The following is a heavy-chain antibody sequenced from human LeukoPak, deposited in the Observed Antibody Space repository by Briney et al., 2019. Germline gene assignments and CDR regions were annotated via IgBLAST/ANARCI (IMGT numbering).Heavy chain of an antibody. CDR2: INHSGST. V-gene: IGHV4-34*01. J-gene: IGHJ4*02. D-gene: IGHD3-3*01. CDR1: GGSFSGYY. CDR3: ARDGGLDY. Sequence: SETLSLTCAVYGGSFSGYYWSWIRQPPGKGLEWIGEINHSGSTNYNPSLKSRVTISVDTSKNQFSLKLSSVTAADTAVYYCARDGGLDYWGQGTLVTVSP.